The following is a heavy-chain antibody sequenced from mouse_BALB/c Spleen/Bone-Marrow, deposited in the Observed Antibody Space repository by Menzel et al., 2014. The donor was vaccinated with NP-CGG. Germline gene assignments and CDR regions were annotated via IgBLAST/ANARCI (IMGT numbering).Heavy chain of an antibody. Sequence: VQLQQSGPELVKPGASVKMSCKASGYTFTSYVMHWVKQKPGQGLEWIGYINPYNDGTKYNEKFKGMATLTSDRSSSTAYMEPSSLTSEDSAVYYCAKGGNYRYDFDYWGQGTTLTVSS. J-gene: IGHJ2*01. CDR2: INPYNDGT. CDR3: AKGGNYRYDFDY. V-gene: IGHV1-14*01. D-gene: IGHD2-14*01. CDR1: GYTFTSYV.